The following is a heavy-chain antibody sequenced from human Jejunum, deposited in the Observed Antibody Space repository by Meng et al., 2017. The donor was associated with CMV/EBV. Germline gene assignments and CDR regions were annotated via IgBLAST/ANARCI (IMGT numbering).Heavy chain of an antibody. CDR1: GYTFTNYG. D-gene: IGHD1-26*01. CDR2: ISAYNGNT. Sequence: QAQLVQSGGEGKKPGASVKVSGKASGYTFTNYGITWVRQAPGQGLEWMGWISAYNGNTNYAQTLQGRLTMTTDTSTSTAYMELRSLRSDDTAVYYCARVEVGITSGDYWGQGTLVTVSS. J-gene: IGHJ4*02. CDR3: ARVEVGITSGDY. V-gene: IGHV1-18*01.